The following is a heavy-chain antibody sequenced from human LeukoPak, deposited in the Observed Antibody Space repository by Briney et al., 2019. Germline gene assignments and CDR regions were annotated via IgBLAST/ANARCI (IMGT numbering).Heavy chain of an antibody. V-gene: IGHV4-59*08. Sequence: PSETLSLTCAVYGGSFSGYYWSWIRQPPGKGPEWIGYIYYSGSTNYNPSLKSRVTISVDTSKNQFSLKLSFVTAADTAMYYCATTENSSGWFGYWGQGTLVTVSS. CDR1: GGSFSGYY. J-gene: IGHJ4*02. CDR2: IYYSGST. D-gene: IGHD6-19*01. CDR3: ATTENSSGWFGY.